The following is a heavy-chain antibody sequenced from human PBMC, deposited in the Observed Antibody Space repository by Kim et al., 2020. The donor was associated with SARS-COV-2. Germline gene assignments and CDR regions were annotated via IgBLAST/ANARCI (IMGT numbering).Heavy chain of an antibody. V-gene: IGHV4-39*01. CDR1: GISLFSIEYY. CDR2: TFFSGEN. Sequence: SETLSLTCNVSGISLFSIEYYWGWVRQPPGKGLEWIGSTFFSGENYFHPSLRDRVTVSLDTTKNHFSLKLTSVTAADTAIYYCARHSPYFHGRAYGPFDSWGQGVLVTVSS. J-gene: IGHJ4*02. D-gene: IGHD4-17*01. CDR3: ARHSPYFHGRAYGPFDS.